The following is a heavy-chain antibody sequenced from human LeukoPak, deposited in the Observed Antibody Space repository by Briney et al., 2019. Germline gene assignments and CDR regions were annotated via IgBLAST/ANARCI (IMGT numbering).Heavy chain of an antibody. D-gene: IGHD3-10*02. CDR3: AKAPMFGELSGDYYYYYMDV. CDR2: ISWDGGST. CDR1: GFTFDDYT. Sequence: GGSLRLSCAASGFTFDDYTMHWFRQAPGKGLEWVSLISWDGGSTYYADSVKGRFTISRDNSKNSLYLQMNSLRTEDTALYYCAKAPMFGELSGDYYYYYMDVWGKGTTVTVSS. J-gene: IGHJ6*03. V-gene: IGHV3-43*01.